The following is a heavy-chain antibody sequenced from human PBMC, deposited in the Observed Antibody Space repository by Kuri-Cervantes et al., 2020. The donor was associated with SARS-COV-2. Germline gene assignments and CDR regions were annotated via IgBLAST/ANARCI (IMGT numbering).Heavy chain of an antibody. V-gene: IGHV3-33*06. CDR2: IWYDGSNK. D-gene: IGHD6-6*01. Sequence: GESLKISCAASGFIFSNYGMFWVRQAPGKGLEWVAVIWYDGSNKFYADSVKGRFSISRDNSKKTLYLQMNSLSAEDTAVYYCAKGLGYYYRMDVWGQGTTVTVSS. CDR1: GFIFSNYG. CDR3: AKGLGYYYRMDV. J-gene: IGHJ6*02.